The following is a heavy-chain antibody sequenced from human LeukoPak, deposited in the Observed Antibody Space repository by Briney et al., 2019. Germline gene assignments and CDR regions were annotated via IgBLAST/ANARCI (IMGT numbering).Heavy chain of an antibody. J-gene: IGHJ5*01. CDR3: ARDNGGWFDS. CDR1: EFIFSDYW. V-gene: IGHV3-7*03. Sequence: PGGSLRLSCVASEFIFSDYWMSWVRQAPGKGLEWVANIKQGGREEKYVGSVKGRFAISREDAKSTLYLQMDSLSGDDTAVYYCARDNGGWFDSWGRGTLVTVSS. CDR2: IKQGGREE. D-gene: IGHD3-10*01.